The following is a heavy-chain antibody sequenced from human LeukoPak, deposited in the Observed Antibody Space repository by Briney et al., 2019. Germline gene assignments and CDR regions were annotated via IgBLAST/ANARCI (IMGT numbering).Heavy chain of an antibody. Sequence: GGSLRLSCAASGFTFGDYAMSWFRQAPGKGLEWVGFIRSKAYGGTTEYAASVKGRFTISRDDSKSIAYLQMNSLKTEDTAVYYCTREGSSWYSDAFDIWGQGTMVTVSS. V-gene: IGHV3-49*03. D-gene: IGHD6-13*01. J-gene: IGHJ3*02. CDR3: TREGSSWYSDAFDI. CDR1: GFTFGDYA. CDR2: IRSKAYGGTT.